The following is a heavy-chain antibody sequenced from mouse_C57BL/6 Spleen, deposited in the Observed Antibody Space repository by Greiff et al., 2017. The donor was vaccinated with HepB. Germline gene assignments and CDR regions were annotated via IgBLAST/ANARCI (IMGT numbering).Heavy chain of an antibody. Sequence: EVQLQQSGPELVKPGASVKISCKASGYTFTDYYMHWVKQSHGKSLEWIGDINPNNGGTSYNQKFKGKATLTVDKSSSTAYMELRSLTSEDSAVYYCARGGGSTGYWGKGTTVTVSS. CDR1: GYTFTDYY. CDR3: ARGGGSTGY. CDR2: INPNNGGT. V-gene: IGHV1-26*01. J-gene: IGHJ2*01. D-gene: IGHD1-1*01.